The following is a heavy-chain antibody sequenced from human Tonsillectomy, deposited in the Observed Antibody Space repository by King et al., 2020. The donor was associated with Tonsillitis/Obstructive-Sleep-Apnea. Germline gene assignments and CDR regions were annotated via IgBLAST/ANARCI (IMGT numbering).Heavy chain of an antibody. CDR2: IYYSGST. CDR1: GGSISSSSYY. V-gene: IGHV4-39*01. Sequence: QLQESGPGLVKPSETLSLTCTVSGGSISSSSYYWGWIRQPPGKGLEWIGSIYYSGSTYDNPSLKSRVTISVDTSKNQFSLKLSSVTAADTAVYYCARHGPRVTTAFETVTARPQWFDPWGQGTLVTVSS. J-gene: IGHJ5*02. D-gene: IGHD2-21*02. CDR3: ARHGPRVTTAFETVTARPQWFDP.